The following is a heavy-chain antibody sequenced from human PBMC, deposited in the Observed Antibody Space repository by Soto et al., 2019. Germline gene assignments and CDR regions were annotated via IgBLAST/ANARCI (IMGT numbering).Heavy chain of an antibody. J-gene: IGHJ4*02. D-gene: IGHD4-17*01. CDR2: IIPIFGTA. V-gene: IGHV1-69*13. CDR3: ARGGTTVVTPMDY. Sequence: SVKVSCKASGGTFSSYVISWVRQAPGQGLEWMGGIIPIFGTANYAQKFQGRVTIIADESTSTAYMELSSLRSQDTAVYYCARGGTTVVTPMDYWGQGTLVTVSS. CDR1: GGTFSSYV.